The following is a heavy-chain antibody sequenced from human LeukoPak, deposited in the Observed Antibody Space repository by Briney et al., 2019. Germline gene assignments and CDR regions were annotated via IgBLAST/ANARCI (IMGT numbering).Heavy chain of an antibody. CDR2: TYYRSKWYH. Sequence: SQTLSLTCAISGDSVSSHSSAWNWIRQSPSRGLEWLGRTYYRSKWYHDYAVSVRSRMSINPDTSKNQFSLQLSSVTPEDTAVYYCARDPAYNYGMDVWAKGPRSPSP. CDR3: ARDPAYNYGMDV. J-gene: IGHJ6*02. CDR1: GDSVSSHSSA. D-gene: IGHD2-2*01. V-gene: IGHV6-1*01.